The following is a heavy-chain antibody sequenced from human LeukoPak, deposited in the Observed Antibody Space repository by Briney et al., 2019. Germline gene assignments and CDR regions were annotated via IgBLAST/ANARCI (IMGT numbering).Heavy chain of an antibody. V-gene: IGHV3-11*01. CDR1: GFTFKYAW. D-gene: IGHD6-19*01. Sequence: GGSLRLSCAASGFTFKYAWMSWVRQAPGKGLEWVSYISSSGSTIYYADSVKGRFTISRDNAKNSLYLQMNSLRAEDTAVYYCARSRTISSGSTFDYWGQGTLVTVSS. CDR2: ISSSGSTI. CDR3: ARSRTISSGSTFDY. J-gene: IGHJ4*02.